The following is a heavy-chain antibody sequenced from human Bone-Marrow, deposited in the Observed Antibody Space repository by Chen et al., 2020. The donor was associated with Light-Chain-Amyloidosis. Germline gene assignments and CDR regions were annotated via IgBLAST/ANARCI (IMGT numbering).Heavy chain of an antibody. CDR3: ARDSDCRSTSCYPLGTFDI. Sequence: EVQLVESGGGLVQLGRSLRLSGVASAFTFSIYWTHSVRQAPGKGLVWVSRINTEGSSTSYADSVKGRFTISRDNAKNTLFLQMSSLRADDTAVYYCARDSDCRSTSCYPLGTFDIWGQGTMVTVSS. CDR1: AFTFSIYW. CDR2: INTEGSST. J-gene: IGHJ3*02. D-gene: IGHD2-2*01. V-gene: IGHV3-74*01.